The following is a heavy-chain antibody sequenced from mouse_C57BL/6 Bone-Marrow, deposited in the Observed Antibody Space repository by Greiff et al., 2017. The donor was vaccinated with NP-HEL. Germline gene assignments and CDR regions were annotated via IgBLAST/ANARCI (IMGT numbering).Heavy chain of an antibody. CDR2: IDPSDSYT. V-gene: IGHV1-69*01. D-gene: IGHD1-1*01. J-gene: IGHJ2*01. CDR1: GYTFTSYW. CDR3: AREGSYYGYFDY. Sequence: QVQLQQSGAELVMPGASVKLSCKASGYTFTSYWMHWVKQRPGQGLEWIGEIDPSDSYTNYNQKFKGKSTLTVDKSSSTAYMQLSSLTSEDSAVYYCAREGSYYGYFDYWGQGTTLTVSS.